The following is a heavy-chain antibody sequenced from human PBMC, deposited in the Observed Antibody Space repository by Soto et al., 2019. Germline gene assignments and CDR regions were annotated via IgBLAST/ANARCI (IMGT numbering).Heavy chain of an antibody. CDR3: AHPRGYGVFDAVDI. CDR1: GFIFSTYA. Sequence: GGSLRLSCAASGFIFSTYAMKWVRQAPGKGLEWVSAISSSGDSAYYAESVRGRFTISRDNSINTLYLQMRSLRPEDTAVYYCAHPRGYGVFDAVDIWGQGTMVTVSS. CDR2: ISSSGDSA. J-gene: IGHJ3*02. D-gene: IGHD4-17*01. V-gene: IGHV3-23*01.